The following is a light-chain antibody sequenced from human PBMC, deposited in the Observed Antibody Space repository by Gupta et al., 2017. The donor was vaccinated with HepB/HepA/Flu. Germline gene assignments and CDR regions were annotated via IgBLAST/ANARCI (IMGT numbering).Light chain of an antibody. CDR3: QLHNTSVWT. CDR2: KVS. J-gene: IGKJ1*01. V-gene: IGKV1-5*03. Sequence: DIQVTQSPSTLSASVGDRVTITCRASQSIPGWLAWYQQKPGRAPKLLISKVSSLHSGVPSRFNGSGSGTXLTLTIXSLQPDECATYYCQLHNTSVWTFGXGTKVEIK. CDR1: QSIPGW.